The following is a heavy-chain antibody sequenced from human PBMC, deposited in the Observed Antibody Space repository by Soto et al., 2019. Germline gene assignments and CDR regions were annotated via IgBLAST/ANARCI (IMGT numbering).Heavy chain of an antibody. CDR1: GFTFTRYS. J-gene: IGHJ4*02. CDR3: ARESEDLTSNFAY. V-gene: IGHV3-21*06. Sequence: GGSLRLSCAASGFTFTRYSMNWVRQAPGKGLEWVSSISSTTNYIYYGDSMKGRFTISRDNAKNSLYLEMNSLRAEDTAVYYCARESEDLTSNFAYWGQGTLVTVSS. CDR2: ISSTTNYI.